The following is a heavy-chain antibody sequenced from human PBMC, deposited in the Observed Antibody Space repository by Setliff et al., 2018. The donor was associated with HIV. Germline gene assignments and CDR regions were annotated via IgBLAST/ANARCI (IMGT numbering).Heavy chain of an antibody. J-gene: IGHJ4*02. Sequence: SETLSLTCSVSGGSINSGHYYWGWIRQPPGKGLEWIGNIYYSGSTYYNPSLKSRVTISVDTSKNQFSLKLSSVTAADTAIYYCARTRGYTYGYIDYWGQGTLVTVS. D-gene: IGHD5-18*01. V-gene: IGHV4-39*01. CDR3: ARTRGYTYGYIDY. CDR2: IYYSGST. CDR1: GGSINSGHYY.